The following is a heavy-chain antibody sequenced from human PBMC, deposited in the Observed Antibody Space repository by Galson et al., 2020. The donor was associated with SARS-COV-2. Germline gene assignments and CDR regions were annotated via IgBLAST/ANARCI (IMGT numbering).Heavy chain of an antibody. CDR2: MYNSGST. J-gene: IGHJ3*02. D-gene: IGHD3-22*01. CDR3: ARVRGYSESSGYPDAFAI. Sequence: SETLSPTCTPSGASISSGDYYWSWIRQPPGKGLEWIGYMYNSGSTYYNPSLQSRITISVDTSKNQFSLTLSSVTAANTDVYYCARVRGYSESSGYPDAFAIWGQGTMVAVSS. V-gene: IGHV4-30-4*08. CDR1: GASISSGDYY.